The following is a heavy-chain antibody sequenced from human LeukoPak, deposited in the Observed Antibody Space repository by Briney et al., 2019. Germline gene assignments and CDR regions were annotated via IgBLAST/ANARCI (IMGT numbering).Heavy chain of an antibody. CDR3: ARGYSSGWSAFDY. CDR2: ISSTSSYI. V-gene: IGHV3-21*01. Sequence: GGSLRLSCAASGFTFSSYYMNWVRQAPGRGLEWVSSISSTSSYIYYADSVKGRFTISRDNADNSLYLQMNSLRAEDTAVYYCARGYSSGWSAFDYWGQGTLVTVSS. J-gene: IGHJ4*02. D-gene: IGHD6-19*01. CDR1: GFTFSSYY.